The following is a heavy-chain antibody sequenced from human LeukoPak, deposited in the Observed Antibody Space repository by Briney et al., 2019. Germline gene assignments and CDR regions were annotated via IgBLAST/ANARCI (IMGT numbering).Heavy chain of an antibody. D-gene: IGHD3-22*01. CDR2: IYYSGTT. CDR1: GGSINRYF. Sequence: SETLSLTCTVSGGSINRYFWSWIRQPPGKGLEWIGHIYYSGTTNYNPSLKSRVTVSVDMSKNQFSLKLTSVTAADTAVYYCARGVLVPQYWFDPWGQGTLVTVSS. J-gene: IGHJ5*02. CDR3: ARGVLVPQYWFDP. V-gene: IGHV4-59*01.